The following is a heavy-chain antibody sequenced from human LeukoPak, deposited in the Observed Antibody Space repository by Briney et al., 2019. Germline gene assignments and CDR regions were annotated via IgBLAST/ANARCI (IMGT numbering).Heavy chain of an antibody. CDR2: IYYSGST. J-gene: IGHJ4*02. Sequence: PSETLSLTCTVSGGSISSGDYYWSWIRQPPGKGLEWIGYIYYSGSTNYNPSLKSRVTISVDTSKSQFSLKLSSVTAADTAVYYCARGYSSSLDPFDYWGQGTLVTVSS. CDR1: GGSISSGDYY. V-gene: IGHV4-30-4*01. D-gene: IGHD6-13*01. CDR3: ARGYSSSLDPFDY.